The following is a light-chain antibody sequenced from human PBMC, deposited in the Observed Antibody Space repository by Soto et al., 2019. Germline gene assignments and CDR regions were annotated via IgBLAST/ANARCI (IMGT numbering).Light chain of an antibody. V-gene: IGKV1-5*03. CDR3: EEYHSDWGFT. CDR2: KAS. CDR1: QSISRW. Sequence: DIQMTQSPSTLSASVGDRVTITCRASQSISRWLAWYQQKPGKAPKLLIYKASSVESGVPSRFSGSGSGTEFTPAISSLKPDDLATDYFEEYHSDWGFTFGPGTKVDIK. J-gene: IGKJ3*01.